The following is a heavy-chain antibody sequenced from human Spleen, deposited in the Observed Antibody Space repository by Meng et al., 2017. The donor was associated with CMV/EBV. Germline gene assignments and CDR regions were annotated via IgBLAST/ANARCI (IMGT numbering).Heavy chain of an antibody. J-gene: IGHJ4*02. D-gene: IGHD2-2*01. Sequence: GGSLRLSCAASGITFSGYSMNWVRQAPGKGLEWVSYISSSATNMYYADSVKGRFTISRDNAKNTLFLQMNSLRAEDTAVYYCASYCTTTSCPNYFDYWGQGTLVTVSS. V-gene: IGHV3-48*04. CDR2: ISSSATNM. CDR3: ASYCTTTSCPNYFDY. CDR1: GITFSGYS.